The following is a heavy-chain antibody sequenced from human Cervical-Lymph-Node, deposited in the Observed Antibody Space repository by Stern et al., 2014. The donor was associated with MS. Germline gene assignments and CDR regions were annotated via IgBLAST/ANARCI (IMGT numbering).Heavy chain of an antibody. J-gene: IGHJ4*02. Sequence: VHLVESGAELKKPGSSVKVSCKASGGSLSTYTITWVRQAPGQGLEWMGRIIPALNVANYAQKFQGRLTITADKSTSTAYMEMSSLRSDDTAVYYCAGPAPLDWGQGTLVTVSS. D-gene: IGHD2-2*01. CDR3: AGPAPLD. V-gene: IGHV1-69*09. CDR1: GGSLSTYT. CDR2: IIPALNVA.